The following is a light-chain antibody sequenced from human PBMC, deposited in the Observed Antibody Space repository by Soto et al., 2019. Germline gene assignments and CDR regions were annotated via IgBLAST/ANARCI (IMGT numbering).Light chain of an antibody. J-gene: IGKJ1*01. Sequence: EIVLTQSPGTLSLSPGERATLSCRASQSVRSTYLAWYQQKPGQAPRLLIYGASSRATGIPDRFSGSGSGTEFTLTISRLEPEDFAVYYCQHYGSSRWTFGQGTRVDI. CDR3: QHYGSSRWT. CDR2: GAS. V-gene: IGKV3-20*01. CDR1: QSVRSTY.